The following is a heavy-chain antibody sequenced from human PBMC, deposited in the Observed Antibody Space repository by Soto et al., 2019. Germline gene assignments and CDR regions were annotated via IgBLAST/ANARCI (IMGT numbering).Heavy chain of an antibody. Sequence: PSETLSLTCAVYNGSFNGYYWTWIRQPPGKRLEWIGEINHSGDTNHNPSLKGRLTMLVDPSRNQFSLRLTSVTAADTAVYFCARGAWMSDYWGQGTLGTVSS. J-gene: IGHJ4*02. CDR3: ARGAWMSDY. V-gene: IGHV4-34*01. CDR2: INHSGDT. D-gene: IGHD1-1*01. CDR1: NGSFNGYY.